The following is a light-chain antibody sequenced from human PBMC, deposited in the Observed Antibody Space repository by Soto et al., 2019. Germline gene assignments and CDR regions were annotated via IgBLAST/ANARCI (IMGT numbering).Light chain of an antibody. CDR1: SSDVGRYNY. CDR3: SSFAGNSNV. V-gene: IGLV2-8*01. J-gene: IGLJ1*01. CDR2: EVN. Sequence: SVLTQPPSASGSPGQSVTISCTGTSSDVGRYNYVSWYQQHPGKAPKLMIFEVNRRPSGVPDRFSGSKSGNTASLTVSGLQADDEADYYCSSFAGNSNVFGTGTRSPS.